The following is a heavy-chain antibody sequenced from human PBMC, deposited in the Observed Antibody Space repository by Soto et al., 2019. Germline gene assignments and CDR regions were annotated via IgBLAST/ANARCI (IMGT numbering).Heavy chain of an antibody. CDR3: AKSYSSSSSSVDY. V-gene: IGHV3-30*18. D-gene: IGHD6-6*01. CDR2: VSYDGSNK. J-gene: IGHJ4*02. Sequence: GGSLRLSCAASGFTFSSYGMHWVRQAPGKGLEWVAVVSYDGSNKYYADSVKGRFTISRDNSKNTLYLQMNSLRAEDTAVYYCAKSYSSSSSSVDYWGQGTLVTVSS. CDR1: GFTFSSYG.